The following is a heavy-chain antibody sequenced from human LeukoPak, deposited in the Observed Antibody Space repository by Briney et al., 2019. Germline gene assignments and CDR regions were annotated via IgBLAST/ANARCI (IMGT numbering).Heavy chain of an antibody. CDR1: GFTFSSYS. Sequence: PGGSLRLSCAASGFTFSSYSMIWVRQARGKGLEWGSYISSSSSTIYYADSVKGRFTISRDNDKNSLYLQMNSLRAEDTAVYYCAREGGGYFDYWGQGTLVTVSS. CDR2: ISSSSSTI. D-gene: IGHD2-15*01. J-gene: IGHJ4*02. V-gene: IGHV3-48*01. CDR3: AREGGGYFDY.